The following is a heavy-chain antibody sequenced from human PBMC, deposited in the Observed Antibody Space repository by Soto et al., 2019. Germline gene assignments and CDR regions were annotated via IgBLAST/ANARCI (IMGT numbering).Heavy chain of an antibody. CDR1: GFTFDDYT. D-gene: IGHD3-22*01. CDR3: AKLGDSSDLVGNY. J-gene: IGHJ4*02. Sequence: EVQLVESGGVVVQPGGSLRLSCAASGFTFDDYTMHWVRQAPGKGLEWVSLISWDGGSTYYADSVKGRFTISRDNSKNSLYLQMNSPRTEATALYYCAKLGDSSDLVGNYWGQGTLVTVSS. V-gene: IGHV3-43*01. CDR2: ISWDGGST.